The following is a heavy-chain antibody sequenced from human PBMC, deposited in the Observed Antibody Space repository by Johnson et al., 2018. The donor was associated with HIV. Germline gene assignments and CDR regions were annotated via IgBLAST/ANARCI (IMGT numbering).Heavy chain of an antibody. D-gene: IGHD3-16*01. V-gene: IGHV3-33*06. CDR1: EFNFRRFG. J-gene: IGHJ3*01. CDR3: AKSTYDNTCVDAFDV. Sequence: QVQLVESGGGVVQPGTSLRLSCEASEFNFRRFGMHWVRQAPGKGLEWVAVIWYNGREKYYADSVKGRFTVSRDNSKSTLYFQISSLRAEDMAVYYCAKSTYDNTCVDAFDVWGQGTMVTV. CDR2: IWYNGREK.